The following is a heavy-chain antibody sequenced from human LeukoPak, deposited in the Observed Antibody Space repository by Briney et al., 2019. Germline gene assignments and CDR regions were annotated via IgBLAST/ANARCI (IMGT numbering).Heavy chain of an antibody. CDR1: GGSISSGGYY. V-gene: IGHV4-30-2*01. D-gene: IGHD5-12*01. CDR2: IYHSGST. J-gene: IGHJ3*02. CDR3: ASPAGATSESAAFDI. Sequence: SQTLSLTCTVSGGSISSGGYYWSWLRQPPGKGLEWIGYIYHSGSTYYNPSLKSRVTISVDRSKNQFSLKLSSVTAADTAVYYCASPAGATSESAAFDIWGQGTMVTVSS.